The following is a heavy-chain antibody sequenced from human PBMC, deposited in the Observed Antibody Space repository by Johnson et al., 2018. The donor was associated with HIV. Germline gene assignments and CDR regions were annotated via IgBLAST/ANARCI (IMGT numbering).Heavy chain of an antibody. Sequence: HVQLVESGGGVVQPGGSLRLSCAASGFTFSNYAIHWVRQAPGKGLEWVAFIRYDGTNNYYADSVRGRFTISRDNSMNTVYLQMTTLRAEDTAVYYCAKDFALVFGKANGEGAFGLWSQGTLVTVSA. CDR2: IRYDGTNN. CDR3: AKDFALVFGKANGEGAFGL. J-gene: IGHJ3*01. D-gene: IGHD3/OR15-3a*01. V-gene: IGHV3-30*02. CDR1: GFTFSNYA.